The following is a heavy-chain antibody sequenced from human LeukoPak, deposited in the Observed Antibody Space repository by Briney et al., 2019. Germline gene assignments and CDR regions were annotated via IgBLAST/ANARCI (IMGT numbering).Heavy chain of an antibody. J-gene: IGHJ4*02. D-gene: IGHD3-16*01. CDR3: ARTYYDRPVDY. CDR2: INDNGNT. Sequence: PSETLSLTCAVYGGSFGGYYWSWIRQPPGKGLDWIGEINDNGNTNYNPSLKSRVSISVDTSKNQFSLKLSSVTAADTAVYYCARTYYDRPVDYWGQGTLVTVSS. CDR1: GGSFGGYY. V-gene: IGHV4-34*01.